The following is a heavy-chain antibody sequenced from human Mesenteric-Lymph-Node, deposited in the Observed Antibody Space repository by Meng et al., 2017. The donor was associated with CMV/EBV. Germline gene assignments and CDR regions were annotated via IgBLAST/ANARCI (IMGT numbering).Heavy chain of an antibody. CDR2: IYYSGST. CDR3: VVYCTEASCHHYGYYGMDV. J-gene: IGHJ6*02. Sequence: AGSLRLSCTVSGGSVSSDNYYWSWIRQPPGKGLEWIGNIYYSGSTNYSPSLKSRVTMSVDTSKNQFSLRLSSVTAADTAVYYCVVYCTEASCHHYGYYGMDVWGQGTTVTVSS. V-gene: IGHV4-61*01. CDR1: GGSVSSDNYY. D-gene: IGHD2-8*02.